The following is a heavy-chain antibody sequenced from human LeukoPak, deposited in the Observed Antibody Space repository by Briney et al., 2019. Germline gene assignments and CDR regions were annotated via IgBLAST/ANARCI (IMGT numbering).Heavy chain of an antibody. CDR1: GGSISSYY. V-gene: IGHV4-59*08. CDR2: FYYTGST. Sequence: SETLSLTCTVSGGSISSYYWNWIRQPPGKGLEWIGYFYYTGSTSYNPSLKSRVTISVDTSKSQFSLKLSSVTAADTAVYYCARSFYSAYEDFDYWGQGTLATVSS. CDR3: ARSFYSAYEDFDY. D-gene: IGHD5-12*01. J-gene: IGHJ4*02.